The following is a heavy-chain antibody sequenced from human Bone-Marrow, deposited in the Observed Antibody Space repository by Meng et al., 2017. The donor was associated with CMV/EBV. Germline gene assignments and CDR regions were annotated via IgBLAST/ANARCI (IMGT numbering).Heavy chain of an antibody. V-gene: IGHV3-20*04. D-gene: IGHD3-22*01. CDR3: ARATLPHYYGSSGYSVACDY. Sequence: GESLKISCAASGFTFDDYGMSWVRQAPGKGLEWVAGINWIGGNTHYADSVKGRFTISRDNAKNSLYLQMNSLRSGDTALYYCARATLPHYYGSSGYSVACDYWGQGTLVTVSS. J-gene: IGHJ4*02. CDR1: GFTFDDYG. CDR2: INWIGGNT.